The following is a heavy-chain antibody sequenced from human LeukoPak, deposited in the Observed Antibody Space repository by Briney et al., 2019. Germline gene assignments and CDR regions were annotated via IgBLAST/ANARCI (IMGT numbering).Heavy chain of an antibody. V-gene: IGHV3-21*01. D-gene: IGHD2-15*01. CDR2: ISSSSSYI. CDR3: ARDMSYCSGGSCSNWFDH. J-gene: IGHJ5*02. Sequence: GGSLRLSCAASGFTFRSYSMIWVRQAPGKGLEWVSSISSSSSYIYYADSVKGRFTISRDNAKNSLYLQMNSLRAEDTAVYYCARDMSYCSGGSCSNWFDHWGQGTLVTVPS. CDR1: GFTFRSYS.